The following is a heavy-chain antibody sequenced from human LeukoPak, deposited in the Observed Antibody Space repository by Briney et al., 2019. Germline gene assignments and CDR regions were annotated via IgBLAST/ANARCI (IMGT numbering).Heavy chain of an antibody. J-gene: IGHJ3*02. V-gene: IGHV2-70*04. D-gene: IGHD5-18*01. CDR2: IDWDDDK. CDR1: GFSLSTSGMR. Sequence: ESGPALVKPTQTLTLTCTFSGFSLSTSGMRVSWIRQPPGKALEWLARIDWDDDKFYSTSLKTRLTISKDTSKNQVVLTMTNMDPVDTATYYCAREGGYSYAFDIWSQGTMVTVSS. CDR3: AREGGYSYAFDI.